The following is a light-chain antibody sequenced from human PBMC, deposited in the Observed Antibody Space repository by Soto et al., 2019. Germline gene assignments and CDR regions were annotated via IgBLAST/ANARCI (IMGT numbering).Light chain of an antibody. CDR3: QQYNSYSIT. CDR2: KAS. V-gene: IGKV1-5*03. Sequence: DIQIPQTPSTLSASVGDRVTITCRASQSISSWLAWYQQKPGKAPKLLIYKASSLESGVPSRFSGSGSGTEFTLTISSLQPDDFATYYCQQYNSYSITSGQRTRLEIK. CDR1: QSISSW. J-gene: IGKJ5*01.